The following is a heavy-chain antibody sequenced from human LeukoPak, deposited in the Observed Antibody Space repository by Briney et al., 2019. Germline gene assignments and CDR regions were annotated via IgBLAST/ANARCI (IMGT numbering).Heavy chain of an antibody. CDR3: VRDMPTVSFDF. D-gene: IGHD4-11*01. CDR1: GFTFSDYA. J-gene: IGHJ4*02. Sequence: GGSLRLSCAASGFTFSDYAMDWVRQAPGKGLEWVSYIGSSSTYIYYAESVRGRFTISRDNAKNSLYLQMNSLRAEDTAVYYCVRDMPTVSFDFWGQGTLVTVSS. CDR2: IGSSSTYI. V-gene: IGHV3-21*01.